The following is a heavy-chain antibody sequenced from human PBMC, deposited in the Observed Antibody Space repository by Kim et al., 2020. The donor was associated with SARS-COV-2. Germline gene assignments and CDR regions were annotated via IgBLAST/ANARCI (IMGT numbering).Heavy chain of an antibody. V-gene: IGHV3-53*01. CDR1: GFTVSADL. CDR2: LFSDSRT. J-gene: IGHJ5*02. CDR3: ARHDWFDP. Sequence: GGSLRLSCAASGFTVSADLMSWVRQAPGKGLEWVSLLFSDSRTFYADSVKGRFTISRDDSRNTVYLEMNSLRPEDTAAYYCARHDWFDPWGHGTQVTVSS.